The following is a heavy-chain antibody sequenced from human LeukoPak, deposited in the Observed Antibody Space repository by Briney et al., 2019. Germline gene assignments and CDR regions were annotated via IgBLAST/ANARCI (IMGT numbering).Heavy chain of an antibody. D-gene: IGHD3-3*01. J-gene: IGHJ5*02. CDR2: ISGSGGST. V-gene: IGHV3-23*01. CDR1: GFTFSSYA. CDR3: ARDGSSTPDYDFWSGYYTLDNWFDP. Sequence: GGSLRLSCAASGFTFSSYAMSWVRQAPGKGLEWVSAISGSGGSTYYADSVKGRFTISRDNAKNSLYLQMNSLRAEDTAVYYCARDGSSTPDYDFWSGYYTLDNWFDPWGQGTLVTVSS.